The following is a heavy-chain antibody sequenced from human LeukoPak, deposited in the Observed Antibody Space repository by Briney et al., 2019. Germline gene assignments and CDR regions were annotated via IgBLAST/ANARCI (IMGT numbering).Heavy chain of an antibody. D-gene: IGHD6-13*01. CDR3: TRDLQSGYSSSWYGQYNWFDP. V-gene: IGHV3-15*01. CDR2: IKSKTDGGTT. J-gene: IGHJ5*02. CDR1: GFTFSNAW. Sequence: GGSLRLSCAASGFTFSNAWMSWVRQAPGKGLEWVGRIKSKTDGGTTDYAAPVKGRFTISRDDSKNTLYLQMNSLKTEDTAVYYCTRDLQSGYSSSWYGQYNWFDPWGQGTLVTVSS.